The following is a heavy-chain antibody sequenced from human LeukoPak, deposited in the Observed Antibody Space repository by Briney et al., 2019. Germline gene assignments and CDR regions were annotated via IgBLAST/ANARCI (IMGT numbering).Heavy chain of an antibody. Sequence: PGGSLRLSCAASGFTFDDYAMHWVRQAPGKGLEWVSLISWDGGSTYYADSVKGRFTISRDNSKNSLYLQMNSLRAEDTALYYCAKGEGASGWEPFDYWGQGTLVTVSS. V-gene: IGHV3-43D*03. D-gene: IGHD6-19*01. CDR2: ISWDGGST. J-gene: IGHJ4*02. CDR1: GFTFDDYA. CDR3: AKGEGASGWEPFDY.